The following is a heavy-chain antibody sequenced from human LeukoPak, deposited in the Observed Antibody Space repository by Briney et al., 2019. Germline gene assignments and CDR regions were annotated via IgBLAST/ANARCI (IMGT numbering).Heavy chain of an antibody. V-gene: IGHV4-39*01. Sequence: SETLSLTCTVSGGSISSSSYYWGWIRQPPGKGLEWIGSIYYSGSTYYNPSLKSRVTISVDTSKNQFSLKLSSVTAADTAVYYCARHTFYGSGGYFDYWGQGTLVTVSS. J-gene: IGHJ4*02. CDR3: ARHTFYGSGGYFDY. D-gene: IGHD3-10*01. CDR2: IYYSGST. CDR1: GGSISSSSYY.